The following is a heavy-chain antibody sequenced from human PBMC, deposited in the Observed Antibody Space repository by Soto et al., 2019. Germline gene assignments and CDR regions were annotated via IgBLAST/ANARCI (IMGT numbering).Heavy chain of an antibody. V-gene: IGHV5-51*01. CDR3: ARTVVTPIDYYYYGMDV. CDR2: IYPGDSDT. J-gene: IGHJ6*02. Sequence: GESLKISCKGSGYSFTIYWIGWVRQRPGKGLEWRGIIYPGDSDTRYSPSFQGQVTISADKSISTAYLQWSSLKASDTAMYYCARTVVTPIDYYYYGMDVWGQGTTVTVSS. CDR1: GYSFTIYW. D-gene: IGHD2-21*02.